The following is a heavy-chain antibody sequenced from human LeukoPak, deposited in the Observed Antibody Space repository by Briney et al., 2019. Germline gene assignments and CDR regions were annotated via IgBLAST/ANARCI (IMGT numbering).Heavy chain of an antibody. CDR2: IYSGGDT. Sequence: PGGSLRLSCADSGFTVSSSYMSWVRQPPGKGLEWVSLIYSGGDTYYADSVKGRFTISRDNSKNTLYLQMNSLRAEDTAVYYCARSNSYYYDSSGSHHWGQGTLVTVSS. CDR1: GFTVSSSY. V-gene: IGHV3-53*01. J-gene: IGHJ1*01. CDR3: ARSNSYYYDSSGSHH. D-gene: IGHD3-22*01.